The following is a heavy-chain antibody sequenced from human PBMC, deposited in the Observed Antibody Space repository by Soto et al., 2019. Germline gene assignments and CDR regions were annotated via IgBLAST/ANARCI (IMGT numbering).Heavy chain of an antibody. J-gene: IGHJ6*02. V-gene: IGHV5-10-1*01. Sequence: GESLKISCKGSGYSFTSYWISWVRQMPGKGLEWMGRIDPSDSYTNYSPSFQGHVTISADKSISTAYLQWSSLKASDTAMYYCARYDFWSGYPLGMDVWGQGTTVTVSS. CDR1: GYSFTSYW. CDR3: ARYDFWSGYPLGMDV. D-gene: IGHD3-3*01. CDR2: IDPSDSYT.